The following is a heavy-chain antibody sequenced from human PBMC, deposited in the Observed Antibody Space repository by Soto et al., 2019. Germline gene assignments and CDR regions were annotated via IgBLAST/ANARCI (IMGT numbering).Heavy chain of an antibody. J-gene: IGHJ4*02. D-gene: IGHD1-26*01. CDR3: ARDAEGSYAYYAYYFDY. CDR2: ISYDGSNK. Sequence: PGGSLRLSCAASGFTFSIYAMHLVCQAQGKGLELVAVISYDGSNKYYADSVKGRFTISRDNSKNTLYLQMNSLRAEDTAVYYCARDAEGSYAYYAYYFDYWGQGTLVTVSS. CDR1: GFTFSIYA. V-gene: IGHV3-30-3*01.